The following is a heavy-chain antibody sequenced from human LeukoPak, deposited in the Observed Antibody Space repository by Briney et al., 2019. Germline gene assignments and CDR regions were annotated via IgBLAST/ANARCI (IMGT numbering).Heavy chain of an antibody. V-gene: IGHV3-30-3*01. CDR1: GFSISSNA. Sequence: PGGSLRLSCATSGFSISSNAMHWVRQAPGKGLEWVAVMSYDGSNKYYADSVKGRFTISRDNSKNTLYLQMNSLRAEDTAVYYCAKDKYSSGWYGDPPGDYWGQGTLVTVSS. CDR2: MSYDGSNK. J-gene: IGHJ4*02. D-gene: IGHD6-19*01. CDR3: AKDKYSSGWYGDPPGDY.